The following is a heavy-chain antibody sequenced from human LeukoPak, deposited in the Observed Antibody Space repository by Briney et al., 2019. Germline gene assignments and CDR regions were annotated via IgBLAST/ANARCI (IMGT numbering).Heavy chain of an antibody. CDR2: IYYSGST. D-gene: IGHD1-26*01. V-gene: IGHV4-39*07. J-gene: IGHJ3*02. CDR3: ARERGYSGSYSYAFDI. Sequence: SETLSLTCTVSGGSISSSSYYWGWIRQPPGKGLEWIGSIYYSGSTYYNPSLKSRVTISVDRSKNQFSLKLSSVTAADTAVYYCARERGYSGSYSYAFDIWGQGTMVTVSS. CDR1: GGSISSSSYY.